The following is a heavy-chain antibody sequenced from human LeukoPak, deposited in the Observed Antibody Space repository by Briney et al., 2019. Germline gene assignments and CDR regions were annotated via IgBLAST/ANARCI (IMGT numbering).Heavy chain of an antibody. CDR2: ISYDGSNE. CDR3: AKPGYGEFDY. CDR1: GFTFSSYV. J-gene: IGHJ4*02. V-gene: IGHV3-30*04. Sequence: PGRSLRLSCAASGFTFSSYVMHWVRQAPGKGLEWVAIISYDGSNEYYADSVKGRFTISRDNSKNTLYLQMNSLRAEDTAVYYCAKPGYGEFDYWGQGTLVTVSS. D-gene: IGHD4-17*01.